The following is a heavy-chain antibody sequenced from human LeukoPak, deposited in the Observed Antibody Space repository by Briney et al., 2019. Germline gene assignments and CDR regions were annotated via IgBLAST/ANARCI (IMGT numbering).Heavy chain of an antibody. Sequence: PGGSLRLSCADPQFTFNGSWMNWVRQAPGKGLEWVANMDPTGSQKRYVDSARGRFTISKDNPGASLYLDMHSLRAEDTAIYYCAIWTSGNYWGQGTLVTVSS. D-gene: IGHD1-1*01. CDR2: MDPTGSQK. CDR3: AIWTSGNY. CDR1: QFTFNGSW. J-gene: IGHJ4*02. V-gene: IGHV3-7*01.